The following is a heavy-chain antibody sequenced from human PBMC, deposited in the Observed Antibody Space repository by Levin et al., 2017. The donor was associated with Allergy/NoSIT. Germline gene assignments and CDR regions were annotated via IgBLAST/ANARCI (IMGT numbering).Heavy chain of an antibody. CDR3: ARGRDYGDYFLTN. V-gene: IGHV4-34*01. CDR1: GGSFSGYY. CDR2: INHSGST. J-gene: IGHJ4*02. D-gene: IGHD4-17*01. Sequence: GSLRLSCAVYGGSFSGYYWSWIRQPPGKGLEWIGEINHSGSTNYNPSLKSRVTISVDTSKNQFSLKLSSVTAADTAVYYCARGRDYGDYFLTNWGQGTLVTVSS.